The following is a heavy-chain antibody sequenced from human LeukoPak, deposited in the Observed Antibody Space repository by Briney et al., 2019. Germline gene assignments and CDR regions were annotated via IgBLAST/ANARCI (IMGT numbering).Heavy chain of an antibody. Sequence: GGSLRLSCAASGFTFSSYAMSWVRQAPGEGLEWVSTVSGSGGNTYYADSVKGRFTISRDNTKNTLYQQMNSLRAEDTAVYYCVRESPVAAVGRSWFDPWGQGTLVTVSS. CDR1: GFTFSSYA. CDR2: VSGSGGNT. D-gene: IGHD6-13*01. J-gene: IGHJ5*02. V-gene: IGHV3-23*01. CDR3: VRESPVAAVGRSWFDP.